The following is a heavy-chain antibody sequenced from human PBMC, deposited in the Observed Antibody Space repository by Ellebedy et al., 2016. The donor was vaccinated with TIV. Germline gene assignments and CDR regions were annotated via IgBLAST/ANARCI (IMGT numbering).Heavy chain of an antibody. Sequence: AASVKVSCKASGGTFSYYAISWVRQAPGQGLEWMGGIIPIFGTANYAQKFQGRVTITADESTSTAYMELSSLRSEDTAVYYCAKIPRWLQLPEAYWGQGTLVTVSS. D-gene: IGHD5-24*01. CDR1: GGTFSYYA. CDR3: AKIPRWLQLPEAY. J-gene: IGHJ4*02. CDR2: IIPIFGTA. V-gene: IGHV1-69*13.